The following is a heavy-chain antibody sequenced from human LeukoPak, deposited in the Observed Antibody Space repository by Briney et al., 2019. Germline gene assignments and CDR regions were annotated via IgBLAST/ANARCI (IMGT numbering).Heavy chain of an antibody. D-gene: IGHD3-22*01. V-gene: IGHV4-59*01. Sequence: SETLSLTCTVSGGSISSYYWSWIRQPPGKGLEWIGYIYYSGSTNYDPSLKSRVTISVDTSKNQFSLKLSPVTAADTAVYYCASTVPDYYDSSGEVHLDAFDIWGQGTMVTVSS. CDR3: ASTVPDYYDSSGEVHLDAFDI. J-gene: IGHJ3*02. CDR1: GGSISSYY. CDR2: IYYSGST.